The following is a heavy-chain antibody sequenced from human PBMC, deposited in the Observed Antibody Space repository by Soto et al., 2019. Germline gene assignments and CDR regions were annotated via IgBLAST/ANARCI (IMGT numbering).Heavy chain of an antibody. CDR1: GGSISSGGYY. CDR2: IYYSGST. D-gene: IGHD3-16*01. Sequence: SETLSLTCTVSGGSISSGGYYWSWIRQHPGKGLEWIGYIYYSGSTYYNPSLKSRVTISVDTSKNQFSLKLSSVTAADTAVYYCARGEVESPLTWYYYYGMDVWGQGTTVTVSS. V-gene: IGHV4-31*03. CDR3: ARGEVESPLTWYYYYGMDV. J-gene: IGHJ6*02.